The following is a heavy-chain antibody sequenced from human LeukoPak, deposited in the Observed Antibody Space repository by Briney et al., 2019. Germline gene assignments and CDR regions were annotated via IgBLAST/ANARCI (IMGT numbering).Heavy chain of an antibody. J-gene: IGHJ4*02. CDR2: ISYDGSNK. V-gene: IGHV3-30*03. D-gene: IGHD4-17*01. CDR1: GFTFSSFG. CDR3: ATDHGFHYGAYFDY. Sequence: GGSLRLSCAASGFTFSSFGMHWVRQAPGKGLEWVAVISYDGSNKYSADSVKGQFTISRDNSKNTLYLQMNSLRAEDTAVYYCATDHGFHYGAYFDYWGQGTLVTVSS.